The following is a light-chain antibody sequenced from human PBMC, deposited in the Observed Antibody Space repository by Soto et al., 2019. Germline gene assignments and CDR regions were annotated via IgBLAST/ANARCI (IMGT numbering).Light chain of an antibody. J-gene: IGLJ2*01. Sequence: QSVLTQPPSASGSPGQSVTISCTGTSSDVGGYDFVTWYQQYPGKAPKLIIYEVNKRPSGVPDRFSGSKSGNTASLTVSGLQADDEADYFCTSYAGNNYVVFGGGTKLTVL. CDR3: TSYAGNNYVV. V-gene: IGLV2-8*01. CDR2: EVN. CDR1: SSDVGGYDF.